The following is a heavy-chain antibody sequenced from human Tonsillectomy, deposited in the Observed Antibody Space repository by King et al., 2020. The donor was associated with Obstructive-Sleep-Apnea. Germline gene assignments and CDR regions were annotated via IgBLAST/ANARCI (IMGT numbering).Heavy chain of an antibody. CDR1: GFTFSSYA. CDR3: AKPPSLYDILTGYYS. V-gene: IGHV3-23*01. J-gene: IGHJ5*02. Sequence: VQLQESGGGLVQPGGSLRLSCAASGFTFSSYAMSWVRQAPGKGLEGVSAIRGSGGSAYYADSVKGRFTISRDNSKNTLDLQMNSLRAEDKAVYYCAKPPSLYDILTGYYSWGQGTLVTVSS. CDR2: IRGSGGSA. D-gene: IGHD3-9*01.